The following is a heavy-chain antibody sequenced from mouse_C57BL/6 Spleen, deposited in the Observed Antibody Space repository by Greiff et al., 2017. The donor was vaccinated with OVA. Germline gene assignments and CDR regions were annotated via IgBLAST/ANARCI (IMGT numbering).Heavy chain of an antibody. V-gene: IGHV5-4*01. CDR1: GFTFSSYA. CDR3: ARRDGNYVPFAY. J-gene: IGHJ3*01. CDR2: ISDGGSYT. Sequence: EVQGVESGGGLVKPGGSLKLSCAASGFTFSSYAMSWVRQTPEKRLEWVATISDGGSYTYYPDNVKGRFTISRDNAKNNLYLQMSHLKSEDTAMYYCARRDGNYVPFAYWGQGTLVTVSA. D-gene: IGHD2-1*01.